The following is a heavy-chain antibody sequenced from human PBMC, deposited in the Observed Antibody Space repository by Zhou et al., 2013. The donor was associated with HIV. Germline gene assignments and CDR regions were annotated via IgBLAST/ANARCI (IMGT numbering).Heavy chain of an antibody. J-gene: IGHJ2*01. CDR1: GYTFTSYG. D-gene: IGHD6-6*01. Sequence: QVQLVQSGAEVKKPGASVKVSCKASGYTFTSYGISWVRQAPGQGLEWMGWISAYNGNTNYAQKLQGRVTMTTDTSTSTAYMELRSLRSDDTAVYYCARGARYYYSSSPSWYFDLWGRGTLVTVSS. CDR3: ARGARYYYSSSPSWYFDL. CDR2: ISAYNGNT. V-gene: IGHV1-18*01.